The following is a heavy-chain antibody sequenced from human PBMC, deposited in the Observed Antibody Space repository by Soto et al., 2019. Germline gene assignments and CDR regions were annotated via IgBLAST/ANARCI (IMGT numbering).Heavy chain of an antibody. CDR3: VRMASSGTLNWFDP. V-gene: IGHV1-8*01. Sequence: ASVNVSCKASESTFLTYDISWLRQATGQGLEWMGWMNPNSGNTGYALKFQGRVSMTRNTSIYTVYLELSSLASDDTAVYYCVRMASSGTLNWFDPWGQGTLVTGSS. CDR1: ESTFLTYD. CDR2: MNPNSGNT. J-gene: IGHJ5*02. D-gene: IGHD1-1*01.